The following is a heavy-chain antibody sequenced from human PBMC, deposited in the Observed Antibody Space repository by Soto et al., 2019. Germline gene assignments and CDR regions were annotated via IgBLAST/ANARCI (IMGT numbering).Heavy chain of an antibody. Sequence: SETLSLTCTVSGGSISSYYWSWIRQPPGKGLEWIGYIYYSGSTNYNPSLKSRVTISVDTSKNQFSLKLSSVTAADTAVYYCARVLRGYSHDEFDYWGQGTLVTVSS. J-gene: IGHJ4*02. CDR3: ARVLRGYSHDEFDY. V-gene: IGHV4-59*01. D-gene: IGHD5-18*01. CDR2: IYYSGST. CDR1: GGSISSYY.